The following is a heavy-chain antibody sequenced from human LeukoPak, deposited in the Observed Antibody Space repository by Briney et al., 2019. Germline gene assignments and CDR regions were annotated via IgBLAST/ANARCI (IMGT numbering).Heavy chain of an antibody. CDR1: GFTFNYAW. Sequence: PGGSLRLSCAASGFTFNYAWMSWVRQVPGKGLEWVGQSVSEIDGGTTDYAAPVKGRFTISRDDSKSTLYLQMNSLKIEDTAVYYCTTAEDWNYARKDVWGQGATVIVSS. J-gene: IGHJ6*02. CDR2: SVSEIDGGTT. D-gene: IGHD1-7*01. V-gene: IGHV3-15*04. CDR3: TTAEDWNYARKDV.